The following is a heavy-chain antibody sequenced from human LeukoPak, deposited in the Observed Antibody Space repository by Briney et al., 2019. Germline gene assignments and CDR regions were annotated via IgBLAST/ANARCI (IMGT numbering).Heavy chain of an antibody. CDR2: ISGSGDNT. D-gene: IGHD3-22*01. J-gene: IGHJ4*02. Sequence: GGSLRLSCAASGFTFSSHGMSWVRQAPGKGLEWVSTISGSGDNTYYANSVKGRFTISRDNSKNTVYLQMHSLRVEDTAVYYCARVMGGKYHDSSAYYGDFDYWGQGTLVTVSS. CDR3: ARVMGGKYHDSSAYYGDFDY. CDR1: GFTFSSHG. V-gene: IGHV3-23*01.